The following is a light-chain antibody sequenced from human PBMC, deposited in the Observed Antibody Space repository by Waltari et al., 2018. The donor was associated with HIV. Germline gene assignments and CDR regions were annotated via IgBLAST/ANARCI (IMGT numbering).Light chain of an antibody. Sequence: DIQMTQSSSSLSASVGARVTISCRSSQNINSYLNCYQQKPGRAPQLLIYGALNLHTWAPRRFSARGSGTDFTLTITSLQPEDFSTYFCQQSYNLPVTFGGGTKVEV. CDR3: QQSYNLPVT. CDR2: GAL. CDR1: QNINSY. V-gene: IGKV1-39*01. J-gene: IGKJ4*01.